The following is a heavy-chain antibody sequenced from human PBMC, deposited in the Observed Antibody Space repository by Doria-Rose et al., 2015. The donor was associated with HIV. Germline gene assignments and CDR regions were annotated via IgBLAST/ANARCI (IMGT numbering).Heavy chain of an antibody. J-gene: IGHJ4*01. D-gene: IGHD6-13*01. CDR3: ARIKSSRWYHKYYFDF. CDR1: GVSLSSPGMG. CDR2: IFSDDER. Sequence: QVTLKESGPVLVKPTETLTLTCTVSGVSLSSPGMGVSWIRQPPGKALERLANIFSDDERSYNTSLKCRLTISRGTSKGQVVLTMTDMDPVDTATYYCARIKSSRWYHKYYFDFWGQGTLVIVSA. V-gene: IGHV2-26*01.